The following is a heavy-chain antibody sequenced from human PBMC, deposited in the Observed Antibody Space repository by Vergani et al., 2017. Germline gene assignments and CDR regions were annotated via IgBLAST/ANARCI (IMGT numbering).Heavy chain of an antibody. CDR3: ARAKEQWLGSPNGFDP. J-gene: IGHJ5*02. CDR1: GGSISSYY. CDR2: IYYSGST. D-gene: IGHD6-19*01. Sequence: QVQLQESGPGLVKPSETLSLTCTVSGGSISSYYWSWIRQPPGKGLGWIGYIYYSGSTNYNPSLKSRVTISVDTSKNQFSLKLSSVTAADTAVYYCARAKEQWLGSPNGFDPWGQGTLVTVSS. V-gene: IGHV4-59*01.